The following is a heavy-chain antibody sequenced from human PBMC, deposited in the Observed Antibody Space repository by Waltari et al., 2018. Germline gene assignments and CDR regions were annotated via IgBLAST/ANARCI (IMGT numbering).Heavy chain of an antibody. D-gene: IGHD6-13*01. V-gene: IGHV3-30-3*01. CDR2: ISYDGSNK. CDR1: GFTFSSYA. CDR3: ALIAAAGNRYGMDV. J-gene: IGHJ6*02. Sequence: QVQLVESGGGVVQPGRSLRLSCAASGFTFSSYAMHWVRQAPGKGLEWVAVISYDGSNKYYADSVKGRFTISRDNSKNTLYLQMNSLRAEDTAVYYCALIAAAGNRYGMDVWGQGTTVTVSS.